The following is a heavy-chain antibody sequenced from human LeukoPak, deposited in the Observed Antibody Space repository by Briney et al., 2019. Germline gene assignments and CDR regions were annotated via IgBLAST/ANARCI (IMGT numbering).Heavy chain of an antibody. CDR3: ARAGVQDSSGYLAAFDI. Sequence: ASVTVSCTASGYTFTIYYMHWVRQAPGQGLEWMGIINPSGGSTSYAQKFQGRVTMTRDTSTSTVYMELSSLRSEDTAVYYCARAGVQDSSGYLAAFDIWGQGTMVTVSS. J-gene: IGHJ3*02. V-gene: IGHV1-46*01. CDR1: GYTFTIYY. D-gene: IGHD3-22*01. CDR2: INPSGGST.